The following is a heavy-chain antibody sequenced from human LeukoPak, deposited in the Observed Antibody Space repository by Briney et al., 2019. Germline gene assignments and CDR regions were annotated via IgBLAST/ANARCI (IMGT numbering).Heavy chain of an antibody. V-gene: IGHV4-39*07. CDR2: IYYSGST. CDR1: GGSISSSSYY. D-gene: IGHD3-3*01. CDR3: ARGGHYDFWSGYSNWFDP. J-gene: IGHJ5*02. Sequence: SGTLSLTCTVSGGSISSSSYYWGWIRQPPGKGLEWIGSIYYSGSTYYNPSLKSRVTISVDTSKNQFSLKLSSVTAADTAVYYCARGGHYDFWSGYSNWFDPWGQGTLVTVSS.